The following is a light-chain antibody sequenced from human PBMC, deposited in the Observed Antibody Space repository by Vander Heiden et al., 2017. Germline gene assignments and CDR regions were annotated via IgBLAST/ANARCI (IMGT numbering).Light chain of an antibody. Sequence: IPTPSTVSAAVGYRVTITCRASQAISSLVAWYQHKPGKAPTRLIYTASTLQSGVPSRFSGSGSGTEFTLTISSLQPEDVATHFCQQAQSTPLTFGAGTKVEIK. CDR1: QAISSL. J-gene: IGKJ4*01. V-gene: IGKV1-12*01. CDR3: QQAQSTPLT. CDR2: TAS.